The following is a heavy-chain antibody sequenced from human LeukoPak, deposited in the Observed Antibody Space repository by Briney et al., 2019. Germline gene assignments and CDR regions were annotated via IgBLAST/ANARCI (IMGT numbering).Heavy chain of an antibody. V-gene: IGHV4-59*01. CDR2: IYYSGST. Sequence: SETLSLTCTVSGGSIGTYYWSWIRQPPGKGLEWIGYIYYSGSTNYNPSLKSRVTISVDTSKNQFSLKLSSVTAADTAVYSCARLSGSYYRSWFDPWGQGTLVTVSS. CDR1: GGSIGTYY. D-gene: IGHD3-10*01. CDR3: ARLSGSYYRSWFDP. J-gene: IGHJ5*02.